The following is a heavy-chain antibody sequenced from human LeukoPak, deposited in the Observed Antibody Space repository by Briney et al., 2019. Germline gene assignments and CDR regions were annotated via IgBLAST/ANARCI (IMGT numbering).Heavy chain of an antibody. V-gene: IGHV3-48*01. CDR3: ARALGYSYGYAVDY. D-gene: IGHD5-18*01. CDR1: GFIFSNYN. Sequence: PGGSLRLPCAASGFIFSNYNMNWVRQTPGKGLEWLSYISSSSGTIYYADSVKGRFTISGDNAKNSLYLQMNSLRAEDTAVYYCARALGYSYGYAVDYWGQGTLVTVSS. CDR2: ISSSSGTI. J-gene: IGHJ4*02.